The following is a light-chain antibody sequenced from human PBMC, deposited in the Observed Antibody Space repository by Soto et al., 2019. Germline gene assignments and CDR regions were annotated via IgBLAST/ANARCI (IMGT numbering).Light chain of an antibody. J-gene: IGKJ3*01. CDR1: QGIGNY. CDR3: QKYNSVPHT. CDR2: AAS. Sequence: DIQVTQSPSSLSASVGDRVTITCRASQGIGNYLAWYQQKPGEVPNLLIYAASTLQSGVPSRFSGSGSGTDFTITISSLQPEDVATYYCQKYNSVPHTFGPVTKEDIK. V-gene: IGKV1-27*01.